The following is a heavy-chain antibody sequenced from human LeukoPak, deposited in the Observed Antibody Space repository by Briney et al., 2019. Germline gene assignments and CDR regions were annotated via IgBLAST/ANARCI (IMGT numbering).Heavy chain of an antibody. CDR2: IYITGST. CDR1: GGSIRSYY. D-gene: IGHD3-9*01. CDR3: ARGNVHYDILTGYGSFDY. V-gene: IGHV4-4*07. Sequence: SETLSLTCNVSGGSIRSYYWNWIRQPAGKGLEWIGRIYITGSTNYNPSLKSRVTISVDTSQYQFSLKLSSVTAADTAVYYCARGNVHYDILTGYGSFDYWGQGTLVTVSS. J-gene: IGHJ4*02.